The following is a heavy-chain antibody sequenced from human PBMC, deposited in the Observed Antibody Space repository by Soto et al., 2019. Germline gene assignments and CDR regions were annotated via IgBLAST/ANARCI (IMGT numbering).Heavy chain of an antibody. Sequence: PGGSLRLSCAASGFTFSFYDVNWVRQAPGKGLEWVSYISSSGATIYYADSVKGRFTISRDNSKNTLYLQMNSLRAEDTAVYYCAKDLSGQLLLYRGYFDYWGQGTLVTVSS. V-gene: IGHV3-48*03. CDR2: ISSSGATI. J-gene: IGHJ4*02. D-gene: IGHD2-2*02. CDR3: AKDLSGQLLLYRGYFDY. CDR1: GFTFSFYD.